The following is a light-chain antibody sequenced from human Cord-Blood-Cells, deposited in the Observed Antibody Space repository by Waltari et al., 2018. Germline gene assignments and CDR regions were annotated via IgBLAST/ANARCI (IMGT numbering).Light chain of an antibody. CDR1: QSISSY. CDR3: QQSYSTPLT. J-gene: IGKJ4*01. V-gene: IGKV1-39*01. Sequence: DIQMTQSPSSLSASVVDRVTITCRASQSISSYLNWYQQKPGKAPKLLIYAASSLQSGVPSRFSGSGSGTDFTLTISSLQPEDFATYYCQQSYSTPLTLGGGTKVEIK. CDR2: AAS.